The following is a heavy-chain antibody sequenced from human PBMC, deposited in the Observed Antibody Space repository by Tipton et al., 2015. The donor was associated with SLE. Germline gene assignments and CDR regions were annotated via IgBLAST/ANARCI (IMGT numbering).Heavy chain of an antibody. CDR1: GFTFSSYC. Sequence: SLRLSCAASGFTFSSYCMHWVRQVPGKGLIWLSSIKSDGTITTYADSVQGRFIISRDNARNMLYLQMNDLRVGDTAVYYCALARGSSNLDTPGPWGQGTLLSVSS. D-gene: IGHD5-12*01. V-gene: IGHV3-74*01. J-gene: IGHJ5*02. CDR2: IKSDGTIT. CDR3: ALARGSSNLDTPGP.